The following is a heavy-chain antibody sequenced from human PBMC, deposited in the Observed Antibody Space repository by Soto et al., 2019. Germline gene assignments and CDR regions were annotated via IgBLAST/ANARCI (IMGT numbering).Heavy chain of an antibody. CDR2: IIPIVETP. J-gene: IGHJ5*02. CDR3: ARLSRPNYYDTSGFFKDNWFDP. Sequence: SVKVSCKASGGTFNSYDINWARQAPGQGLEWMGGIIPIVETPKYAQKFQVRVTITADESTNTVYMELSSLRSEDTAMYYCARLSRPNYYDTSGFFKDNWFDPWGQGTLVTVSS. D-gene: IGHD3-22*01. CDR1: GGTFNSYD. V-gene: IGHV1-69*13.